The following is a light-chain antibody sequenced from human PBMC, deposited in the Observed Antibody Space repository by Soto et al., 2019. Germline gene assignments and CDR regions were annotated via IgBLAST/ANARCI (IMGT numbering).Light chain of an antibody. CDR2: SIS. CDR1: QSISSN. J-gene: IGKJ1*01. V-gene: IGKV1-39*01. CDR3: QQSYSRPWT. Sequence: DIQMTQSPSSLSASVGDRVTITCRASQSISSNLNWYQQKPGKAPKLLIYSISRFQNGVPSRFSGSGGWTDFTLTITSLDPEDFATYYCQQSYSRPWTFGQGTKVDIK.